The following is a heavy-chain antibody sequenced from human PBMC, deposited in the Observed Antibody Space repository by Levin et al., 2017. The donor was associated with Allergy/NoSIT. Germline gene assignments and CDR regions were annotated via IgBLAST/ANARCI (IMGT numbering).Heavy chain of an antibody. Sequence: SQTLSLTCTVSGGSISSSYWSWIRQPPGKGLEWIGYIYYSGSTNYNPSLKSRVTISVDTSKNQFSLKLSSVTAADTAVYYCARGSLLRGSGSYYYYYYMDVWGKGTTVTVSS. V-gene: IGHV4-59*01. CDR1: GGSISSSY. J-gene: IGHJ6*03. CDR3: ARGSLLRGSGSYYYYYYMDV. CDR2: IYYSGST. D-gene: IGHD3-10*01.